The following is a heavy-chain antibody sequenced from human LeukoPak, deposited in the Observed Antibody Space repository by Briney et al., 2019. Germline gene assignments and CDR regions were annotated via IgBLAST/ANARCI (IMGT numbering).Heavy chain of an antibody. CDR2: IYYSGST. Sequence: SETLSLTCTVSGGSISSYYWSWIRQPPGRGLEWIGYIYYSGSTNYNPSLKSRVTISVDTSKNEFSLKLTSVNAADTAVYYCARDRPGGSSLNYWGQGTLVTVSS. J-gene: IGHJ4*02. CDR3: ARDRPGGSSLNY. CDR1: GGSISSYY. D-gene: IGHD6-13*01. V-gene: IGHV4-59*01.